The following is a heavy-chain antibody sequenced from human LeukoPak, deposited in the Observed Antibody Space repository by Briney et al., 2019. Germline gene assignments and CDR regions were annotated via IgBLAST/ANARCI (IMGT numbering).Heavy chain of an antibody. CDR2: ISGSGGNT. D-gene: IGHD6-19*01. V-gene: IGHV3-23*01. CDR3: VKDRWSSGCNWFDP. J-gene: IGHJ5*02. Sequence: GGSLRLSCAASGFTFSSYAMSWVRQAPGKGLEWVSAISGSGGNTYYADSVKGRFTISRDNSKNTLYLQMNSLRAEDTAVYYCVKDRWSSGCNWFDPWGQGTLVTVSA. CDR1: GFTFSSYA.